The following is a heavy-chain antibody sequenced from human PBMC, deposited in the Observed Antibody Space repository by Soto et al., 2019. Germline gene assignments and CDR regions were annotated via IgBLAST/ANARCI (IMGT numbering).Heavy chain of an antibody. Sequence: QVQLRQWGAGLLKPSETLSLTCAVYGGSFSGYYWTWIRQPPGKGLEWIGEINENGSTDYSPSLKSRVTISADTPKNQFSLTLSSVTAADTAVYYCSRGRDAYKMGNYWGQGTLVTVSS. CDR1: GGSFSGYY. CDR2: INENGST. CDR3: SRGRDAYKMGNY. J-gene: IGHJ4*02. D-gene: IGHD3-16*01. V-gene: IGHV4-34*01.